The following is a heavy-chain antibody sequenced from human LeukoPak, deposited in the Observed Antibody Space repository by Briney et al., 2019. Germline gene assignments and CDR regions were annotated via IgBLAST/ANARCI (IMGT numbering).Heavy chain of an antibody. J-gene: IGHJ4*02. V-gene: IGHV4-39*07. CDR2: IYYSGST. CDR1: GGSISSSSYY. Sequence: SETLSLTCTVSGGSISSSSYYWGWIRQPPGKGLEWIGSIYYSGSTYYNPSLKSRVTISVDTYKNQFSLKLSSVTAADTAVYYCARWEWSGGYFDYWGQGTLVTVSS. CDR3: ARWEWSGGYFDY. D-gene: IGHD3-3*01.